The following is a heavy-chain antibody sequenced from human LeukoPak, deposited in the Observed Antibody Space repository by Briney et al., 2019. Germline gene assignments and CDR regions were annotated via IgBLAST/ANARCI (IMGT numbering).Heavy chain of an antibody. D-gene: IGHD4-17*01. CDR2: IYYSGNT. Sequence: PSETLSLTCTVSGVSISSSNSYWGWIRQPPVKGLEWIGSIYYSGNTYYNASLKSQVSISIDTSKNQFSLKLSSVTAADTAVYYCARDHGDYDFDYWGQGTLVTVSS. CDR3: ARDHGDYDFDY. CDR1: GVSISSSNSY. V-gene: IGHV4-39*07. J-gene: IGHJ4*02.